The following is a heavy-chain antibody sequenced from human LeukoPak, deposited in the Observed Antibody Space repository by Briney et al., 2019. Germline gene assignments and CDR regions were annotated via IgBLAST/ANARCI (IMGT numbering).Heavy chain of an antibody. D-gene: IGHD2-2*02. J-gene: IGHJ5*02. CDR2: ISGSGGST. CDR3: AKDRVWQPLYDWFDP. V-gene: IGHV3-23*01. Sequence: GGSLRLSCAASGFTFSSYAMSWVRQAPGKGLEWVSAISGSGGSTYYADSVKGRFTISRDNSKNTLYLQMNSLRAEDTAVYYCAKDRVWQPLYDWFDPWGQGTLVTVSS. CDR1: GFTFSSYA.